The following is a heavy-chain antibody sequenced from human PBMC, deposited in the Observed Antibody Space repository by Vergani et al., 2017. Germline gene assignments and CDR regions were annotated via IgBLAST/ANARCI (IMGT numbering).Heavy chain of an antibody. Sequence: EVQLLESGGGLVQPGGSLRLSCAASGFTFSSYAMSWVRQAPGKGLEWVSVIYSGGSSTYYADSVKGRFTISRDNSRNTLYLQMNSLRAEDTAVYYCAKDAVEANVDYGDMYFDYWGQGTLVTVSS. J-gene: IGHJ4*02. CDR3: AKDAVEANVDYGDMYFDY. CDR2: IYSGGSST. D-gene: IGHD4-17*01. CDR1: GFTFSSYA. V-gene: IGHV3-23*03.